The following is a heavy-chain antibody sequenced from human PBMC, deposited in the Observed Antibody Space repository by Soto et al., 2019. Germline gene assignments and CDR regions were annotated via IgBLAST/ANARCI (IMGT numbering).Heavy chain of an antibody. Sequence: QLQLQESGPGLVKPSETLSLTCTVSGGSISSSSYYWGWIRQPPGKGLEWIGSIYYSGSTYYNPSLKSRVTISVDTSKNQCSLKLSSVTAADTAVYYCARSKYCSGCSCYSGLNNWFDPWGQGTLVTVSS. J-gene: IGHJ5*02. CDR1: GGSISSSSYY. CDR3: ARSKYCSGCSCYSGLNNWFDP. D-gene: IGHD2-15*01. CDR2: IYYSGST. V-gene: IGHV4-39*01.